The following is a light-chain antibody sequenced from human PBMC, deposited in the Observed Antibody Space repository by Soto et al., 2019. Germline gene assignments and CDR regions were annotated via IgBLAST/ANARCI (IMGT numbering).Light chain of an antibody. CDR3: QQRSTWPLT. CDR2: GGS. J-gene: IGKJ5*01. V-gene: IGKV3D-20*02. Sequence: EIVLTQSPGTLSLSPGERATLSCRASQSLSSGQLVWYQQKPGQAPRLLIYGGSSRATGIPSRFSGRGSGTDFTLTISRLEPEDFAVYFCQQRSTWPLTFGQGTRLEIK. CDR1: QSLSSGQ.